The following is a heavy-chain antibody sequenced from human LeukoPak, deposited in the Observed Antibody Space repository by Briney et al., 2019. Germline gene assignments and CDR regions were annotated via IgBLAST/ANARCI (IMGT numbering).Heavy chain of an antibody. D-gene: IGHD3-22*01. V-gene: IGHV3-30*18. CDR3: AKDQTHDYYDSSGPSDY. CDR2: ISYDGSNK. CDR1: GFTFSSYG. Sequence: PGGSLRLSCAASGFTFSSYGMHWVRQAPGKGLEWVAVISYDGSNKYYADSVKGRFTISRDNSKNTLYLQMNSPRAEDTAVYYCAKDQTHDYYDSSGPSDYWGQGTLVTVSS. J-gene: IGHJ4*02.